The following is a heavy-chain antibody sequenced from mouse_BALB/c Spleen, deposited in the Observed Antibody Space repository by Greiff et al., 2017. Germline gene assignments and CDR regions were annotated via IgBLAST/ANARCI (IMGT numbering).Heavy chain of an antibody. CDR2: IWSGGST. V-gene: IGHV2-2*02. CDR1: GFSLTSYG. CDR3: ARREARATGYAMDY. Sequence: QVQLKQSGPGLVQPSQSLSITCTVSGFSLTSYGVHWVRQSPGKGLEWLGVIWSGGSTDYNAAFISRLSISKDNSKSQVFFKMNSLQANDTAIYYCARREARATGYAMDYWGQGTSVTVSS. D-gene: IGHD3-1*01. J-gene: IGHJ4*01.